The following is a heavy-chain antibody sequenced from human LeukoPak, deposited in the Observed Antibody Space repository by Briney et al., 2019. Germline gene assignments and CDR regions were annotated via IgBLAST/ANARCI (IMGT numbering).Heavy chain of an antibody. J-gene: IGHJ3*02. CDR3: AREWCSTSCYGRRGAFDI. Sequence: PSETLSLTCTVSGGSISSSSYYWGWIRQPPGKGLEWIGSIYYSGSTYYNPSLKSRVTISVDTSKNQFSLKLSSVTAADTAVYYCAREWCSTSCYGRRGAFDIWGQGTMVTVSS. V-gene: IGHV4-39*02. CDR2: IYYSGST. CDR1: GGSISSSSYY. D-gene: IGHD2-2*01.